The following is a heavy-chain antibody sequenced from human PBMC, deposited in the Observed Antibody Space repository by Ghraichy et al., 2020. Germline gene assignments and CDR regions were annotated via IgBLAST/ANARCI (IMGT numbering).Heavy chain of an antibody. CDR3: ARANSGWGFDY. CDR1: GFTFSSYE. J-gene: IGHJ4*02. V-gene: IGHV3-48*03. CDR2: ISSSGSTI. D-gene: IGHD6-19*01. Sequence: GESLNISCAASGFTFSSYEMNWVRQAPGKGLEWVSYISSSGSTIYYADSVKGRFTISRDNAKNSLYLQMNSLRAEDTAVYYCARANSGWGFDYWGQGTLVTVSS.